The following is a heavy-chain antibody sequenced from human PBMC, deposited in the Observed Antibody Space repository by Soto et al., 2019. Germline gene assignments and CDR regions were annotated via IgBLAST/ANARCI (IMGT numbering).Heavy chain of an antibody. D-gene: IGHD3-16*01. V-gene: IGHV1-69*12. J-gene: IGHJ3*02. Sequence: QVQLVQSGAEVKKPGSSVKVSCKASGGTFSSYAISWVRQAPGQGLEWMGGIIPIFGTPNYAQKFQGRVTITADESPSRAYRALSSLRSEDAAVCCCRGGGAFDIWGQGTMVTVSS. CDR2: IIPIFGTP. CDR1: GGTFSSYA. CDR3: RGGGAFDI.